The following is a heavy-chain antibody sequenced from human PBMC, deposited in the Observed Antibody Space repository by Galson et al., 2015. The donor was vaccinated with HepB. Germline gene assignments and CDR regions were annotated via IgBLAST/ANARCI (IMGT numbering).Heavy chain of an antibody. Sequence: ETLSLTCAVYGGSFSGYYWSWIRQPPGKGLEWIGEINHSGSTNYNPSLKSRVTISVDTSKNQFSLKLSSVTAADTAVYYCARRRGDILTGYYRGTGPYYYYYYMDVWGKGTTVTVSS. J-gene: IGHJ6*03. V-gene: IGHV4-34*01. D-gene: IGHD3-9*01. CDR1: GGSFSGYY. CDR2: INHSGST. CDR3: ARRRGDILTGYYRGTGPYYYYYYMDV.